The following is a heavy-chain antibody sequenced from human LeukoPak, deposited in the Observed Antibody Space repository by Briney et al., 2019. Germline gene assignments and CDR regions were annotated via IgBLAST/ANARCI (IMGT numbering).Heavy chain of an antibody. D-gene: IGHD1-7*01. CDR1: GFTFSDHY. J-gene: IGHJ4*02. CDR3: AIVQGAGTTFH. CDR2: TRNKANSYTT. V-gene: IGHV3-72*01. Sequence: GSLRLSCAASGFTFSDHYMDWVRQAPGKGLEWVGRTRNKANSYTTEYAASVKGRFTISRDDSENSLYLQMNSLKTEDTAVYYCAIVQGAGTTFHWGQGTLVTVSS.